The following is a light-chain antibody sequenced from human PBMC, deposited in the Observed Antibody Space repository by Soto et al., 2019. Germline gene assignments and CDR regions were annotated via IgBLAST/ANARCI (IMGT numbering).Light chain of an antibody. Sequence: EIVMTQSPATLSVSPGGIATLYFSASQSIIDTLACYQQNPGQAPRLLIYGASTRAPGFSARFSGSGSGTDFTLTISSLQSEDFAVYYCQQYNNWPWTFGQGTKVDIK. CDR2: GAS. CDR1: QSIIDT. CDR3: QQYNNWPWT. V-gene: IGKV3-15*01. J-gene: IGKJ1*01.